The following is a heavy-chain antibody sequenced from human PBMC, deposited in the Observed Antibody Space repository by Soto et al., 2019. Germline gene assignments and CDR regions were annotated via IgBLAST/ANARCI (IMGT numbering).Heavy chain of an antibody. CDR1: GGTFSSYA. J-gene: IGHJ4*02. CDR2: IIPIFGTA. Sequence: SVKVSCKASGGTFSSYAISWVRQAPGQGLEWMGGIIPIFGTANYAQKFQGRVTITADESTSTAYMELSSLRSEDTAVYYCARDLLEYSSSGHSEYWGQGTLVTVSS. D-gene: IGHD6-6*01. V-gene: IGHV1-69*13. CDR3: ARDLLEYSSSGHSEY.